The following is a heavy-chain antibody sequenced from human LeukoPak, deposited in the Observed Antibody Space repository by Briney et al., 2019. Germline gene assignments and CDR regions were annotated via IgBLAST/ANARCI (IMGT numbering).Heavy chain of an antibody. J-gene: IGHJ6*02. CDR3: AGSIPLARDYYYYGMDV. CDR1: GYTFTSYY. D-gene: IGHD2-21*01. V-gene: IGHV1-46*01. Sequence: ASVKVSCKASGYTFTSYYMHWVRQAPGQGLEWMGIINPSGGSTSYAQKFQGRVTMTGDTSTSTVYMELSSLRSEDTAVYYCAGSIPLARDYYYYGMDVWGQGTTVTVSS. CDR2: INPSGGST.